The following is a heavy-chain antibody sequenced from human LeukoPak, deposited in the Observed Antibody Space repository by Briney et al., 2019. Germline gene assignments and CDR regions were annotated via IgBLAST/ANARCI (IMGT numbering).Heavy chain of an antibody. D-gene: IGHD6-13*01. CDR2: FDPEDGET. Sequence: ASVKVSCKVSGYTLTELSMHWVRQAPGKGLEWMGGFDPEDGETIYAQKFQGRVTMTEDTSTDTAYMELISLRSEDTAVYYCTTGTSTFIAAPGRYWGQGTLVIVSS. J-gene: IGHJ4*02. CDR1: GYTLTELS. CDR3: TTGTSTFIAAPGRY. V-gene: IGHV1-24*01.